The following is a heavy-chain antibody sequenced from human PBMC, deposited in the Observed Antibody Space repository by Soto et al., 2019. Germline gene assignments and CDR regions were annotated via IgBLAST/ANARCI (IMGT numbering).Heavy chain of an antibody. J-gene: IGHJ6*03. D-gene: IGHD1-26*01. CDR3: ATGGLYYYYYMDV. Sequence: TPETLSLTCTVSGGSISSYYWSWLRQRPEKALEWIGYIYYSGSTNYNPSLKSRVTISVDTSKNQFSLKLSSVTAADTAVYYCATGGLYYYYYMDVWGKGTTVTVSS. V-gene: IGHV4-59*08. CDR2: IYYSGST. CDR1: GGSISSYY.